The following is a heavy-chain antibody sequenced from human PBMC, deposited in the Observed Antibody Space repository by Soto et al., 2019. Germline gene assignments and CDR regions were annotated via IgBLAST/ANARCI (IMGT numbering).Heavy chain of an antibody. CDR3: ARDRGAAGAYYYYGMDV. CDR1: GFALNNYA. D-gene: IGHD6-13*01. V-gene: IGHV3-74*01. J-gene: IGHJ6*02. Sequence: GGSLRLSCAASGFALNNYAMSWVRQAPGKGLEWVSRINSDGSSKNYADSVKGRFTISRDNAKNTLYLQMNSLRAEDAAVYYCARDRGAAGAYYYYGMDVWGQGTTVTVSS. CDR2: INSDGSSK.